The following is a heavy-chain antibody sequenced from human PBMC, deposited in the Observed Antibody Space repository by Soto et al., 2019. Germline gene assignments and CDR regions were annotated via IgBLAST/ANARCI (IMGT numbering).Heavy chain of an antibody. CDR3: ASWGVLKWFDP. CDR1: GGPISSSSYY. CDR2: IYYSGST. J-gene: IGHJ5*02. Sequence: QLQLQESGPGLVKPSETLSLTCTVSGGPISSSSYYWGWIRQPPGKGLEWIGSIYYSGSTYYNPSLKSRVTISVDTSKNQFSLKLSSVTAADTAVYYCASWGVLKWFDPWGQGTLVTVSS. V-gene: IGHV4-39*01. D-gene: IGHD2-8*02.